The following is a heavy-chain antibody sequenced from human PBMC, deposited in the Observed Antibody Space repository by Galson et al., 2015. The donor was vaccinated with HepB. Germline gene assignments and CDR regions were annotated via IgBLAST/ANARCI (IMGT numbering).Heavy chain of an antibody. CDR1: GIRFDDYA. CDR2: ISWNSVSI. CDR3: GKDLGQNYYASGGIDL. Sequence: LRLSCAASGIRFDDYALHWVRQVPGKGLEWVSGISWNSVSIGYADSVKGRFTISRDNAKKSLSLLMNSLRTDDTALYYCGKDLGQNYYASGGIDLWGQGTLVTVSS. J-gene: IGHJ5*02. D-gene: IGHD3-10*01. V-gene: IGHV3-9*01.